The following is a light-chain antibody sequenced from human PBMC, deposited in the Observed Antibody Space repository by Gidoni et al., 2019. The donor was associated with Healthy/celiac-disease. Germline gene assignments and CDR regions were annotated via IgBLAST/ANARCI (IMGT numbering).Light chain of an antibody. CDR2: WAS. V-gene: IGKV4-1*01. CDR1: QSVLYSTNNKNY. J-gene: IGKJ3*01. CDR3: QQYYSTPLT. Sequence: DIVMAQTQDALAVSLGERATIHCKSSQSVLYSTNNKNYLAWYQQKPGQPPKLLIYWASTRESGVPDRFSGSGSGTDFTLTISSLKAEDVAVYYCQQYYSTPLTCGPGTKVDIK.